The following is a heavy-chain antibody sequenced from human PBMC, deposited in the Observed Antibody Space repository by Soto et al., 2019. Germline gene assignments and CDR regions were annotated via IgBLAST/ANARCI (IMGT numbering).Heavy chain of an antibody. CDR2: ISGSGGST. V-gene: IGHV3-23*01. Sequence: PGGSLRLSSAASGFTFSSYAKGWVRQAPGKGLEWVSAISGSGGSTYYADSVKGRFTISRDNSKNTLYLQMNSLRAEDTAVYYCAKDGTRYYDSSGYFGGQGTLVTVSS. D-gene: IGHD3-22*01. CDR3: AKDGTRYYDSSGYF. CDR1: GFTFSSYA. J-gene: IGHJ4*02.